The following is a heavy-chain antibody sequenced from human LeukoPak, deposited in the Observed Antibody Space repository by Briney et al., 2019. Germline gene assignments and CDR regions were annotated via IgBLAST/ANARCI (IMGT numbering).Heavy chain of an antibody. Sequence: GGSLRLSCAASGFTFSDYYMSWIRQTPGKGLEGVSYISSSGSTIYYADSVKGRFTISRDNAKNSLYLQMNSLRAEDTAVYYCARDPAPDIVVVVAAFNWFDHWGQGTLVTVSS. D-gene: IGHD2-15*01. CDR2: ISSSGSTI. J-gene: IGHJ5*02. CDR1: GFTFSDYY. CDR3: ARDPAPDIVVVVAAFNWFDH. V-gene: IGHV3-11*01.